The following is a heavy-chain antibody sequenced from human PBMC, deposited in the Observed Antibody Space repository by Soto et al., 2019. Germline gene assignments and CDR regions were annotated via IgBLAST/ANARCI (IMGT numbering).Heavy chain of an antibody. CDR2: IYHSGST. Sequence: NPSEILSLTCAVSGGSISSSNWWSWVRQPPGKGLEWIGEIYHSGSTNYNPSLKSRVTISVDKSKNQFSLKLSSVTAADTAVYYCARAMITFGGVIDYNWFDPWGQGTLVTVSS. CDR3: ARAMITFGGVIDYNWFDP. D-gene: IGHD3-16*02. J-gene: IGHJ5*02. CDR1: GGSISSSNW. V-gene: IGHV4-4*02.